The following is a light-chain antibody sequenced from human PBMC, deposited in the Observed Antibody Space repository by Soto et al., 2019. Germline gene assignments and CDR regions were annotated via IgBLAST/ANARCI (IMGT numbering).Light chain of an antibody. CDR3: NSHPSTNTLV. V-gene: IGLV2-14*03. J-gene: IGLJ1*01. Sequence: QSALTQPASVSGSPGQSITISCTGSSSDIGGYNYVSWYQQYPGKVPKLIIYDVSNRPSRVSNRFSGSKSGNTASLTISGLQAEDEADYYCNSHPSTNTLVFGTGTKVTVL. CDR2: DVS. CDR1: SSDIGGYNY.